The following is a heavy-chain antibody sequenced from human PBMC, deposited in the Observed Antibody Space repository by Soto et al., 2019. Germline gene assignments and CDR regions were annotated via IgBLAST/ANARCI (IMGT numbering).Heavy chain of an antibody. Sequence: GGSLRLSCAASGFTVSSNYLSWVRQAPGKGLEWVSVIFSADNTHYADSVKGRFTMSRDNSKNTVFLQMNSLRAEDTAVYYCAITGAGYYIDWGPGTPLAVSS. CDR2: IFSADNT. V-gene: IGHV3-53*01. CDR1: GFTVSSNY. D-gene: IGHD3-3*01. J-gene: IGHJ4*02. CDR3: AITGAGYYID.